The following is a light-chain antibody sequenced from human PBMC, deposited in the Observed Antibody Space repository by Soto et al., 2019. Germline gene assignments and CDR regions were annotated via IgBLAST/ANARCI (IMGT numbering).Light chain of an antibody. Sequence: DIQMTQSPSSLSASVGDRVTITCRASQSISSYLNWYQQKPEKAPKLLIYAASSVQSGVPSRFSGSGSGTEFTLTISSLQPDDFATYYCQQYDTYPWTFGQGTKVDNK. V-gene: IGKV1-39*01. CDR3: QQYDTYPWT. J-gene: IGKJ1*01. CDR2: AAS. CDR1: QSISSY.